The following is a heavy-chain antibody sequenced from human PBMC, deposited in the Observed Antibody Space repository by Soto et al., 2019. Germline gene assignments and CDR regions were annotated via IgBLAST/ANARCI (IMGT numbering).Heavy chain of an antibody. CDR3: ARWKIEGSYGGNSRGMDV. Sequence: TLSLTCTVSGDSISSGGYYWSWIRQHPGKGLEWIGYIYYSGSTYYNPSLKSRVTISVDTSKNQFSLKLGSVTAADTAVYYCARWKIEGSYGGNSRGMDVWGQGTSVTVS. CDR1: GDSISSGGYY. CDR2: IYYSGST. J-gene: IGHJ6*02. D-gene: IGHD4-17*01. V-gene: IGHV4-31*03.